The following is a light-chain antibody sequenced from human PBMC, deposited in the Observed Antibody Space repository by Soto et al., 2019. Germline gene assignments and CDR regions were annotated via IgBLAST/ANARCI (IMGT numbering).Light chain of an antibody. V-gene: IGLV2-14*01. CDR2: DVS. J-gene: IGLJ1*01. CDR3: SSDTSSIFYV. Sequence: QSALTQPASVSGSPGQSITISCTGTSSDVGGYNFVSWYQQHPGKAPKLMIYDVSNRPSGVSNRFSGSKSGNTASLTISGLQADDDADYYGSSDTSSIFYVFGTGTKVTVL. CDR1: SSDVGGYNF.